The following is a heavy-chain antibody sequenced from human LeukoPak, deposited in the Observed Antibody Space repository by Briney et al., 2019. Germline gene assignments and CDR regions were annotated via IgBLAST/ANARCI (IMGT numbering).Heavy chain of an antibody. CDR3: AKAEVVIAYFDY. J-gene: IGHJ4*02. CDR2: ISGSGGGT. D-gene: IGHD3-22*01. V-gene: IGHV3-23*01. CDR1: GVTFSSYA. Sequence: GGSLRLSCAASGVTFSSYAMSWVRQAPGKGLEWVSAISGSGGGTYYADSVKGRFTISRDNSKNTLYLQMNSLRAEDTAVYYCAKAEVVIAYFDYWGQGTLVTVSS.